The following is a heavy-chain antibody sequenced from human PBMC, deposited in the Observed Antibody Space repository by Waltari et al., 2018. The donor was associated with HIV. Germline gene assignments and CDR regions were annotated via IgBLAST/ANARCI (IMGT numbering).Heavy chain of an antibody. Sequence: QLQLVESGGGVVRPGRSLRLACAASGFSVSRDGMHWVRQVPGKGRGWVEVIWHEGSKKYYAGSVKGRFTVSRDTSKNTLYLEMNRLRAEDTAVYHCARDPGTLLIAVAGAFDYWGPGIPVTVSS. D-gene: IGHD6-19*01. CDR1: GFSVSRDG. V-gene: IGHV3-33*01. J-gene: IGHJ4*02. CDR3: ARDPGTLLIAVAGAFDY. CDR2: IWHEGSKK.